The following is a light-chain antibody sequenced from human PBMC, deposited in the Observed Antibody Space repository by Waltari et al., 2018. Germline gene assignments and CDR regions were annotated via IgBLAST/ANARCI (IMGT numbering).Light chain of an antibody. CDR1: QSVSSN. CDR3: QQYNNWPPWT. V-gene: IGKV3-15*01. Sequence: EIVMTQSPATLSVSPGERATVSCRASQSVSSNLAWYQQKPGQAPRLLIYGASTRATDIPARFSGSGSGTEFTLTISSLQSEDFAVYYCQQYNNWPPWTFGQGTKVEIK. CDR2: GAS. J-gene: IGKJ1*01.